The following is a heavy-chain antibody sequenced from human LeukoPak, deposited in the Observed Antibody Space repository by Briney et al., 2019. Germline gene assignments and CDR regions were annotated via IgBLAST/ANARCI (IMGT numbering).Heavy chain of an antibody. Sequence: SETLSLTCAVYGGSFSGYYWSWIRQPPGKGLEWIGEINHSGSTDYNPSLKSRVTISVDTSKNQFSLKLSSVTAADTAVYYCAKVVIAAAGTNYYYYMDVWGKGTTDTVSS. CDR3: AKVVIAAAGTNYYYYMDV. CDR1: GGSFSGYY. V-gene: IGHV4-34*01. D-gene: IGHD6-13*01. CDR2: INHSGST. J-gene: IGHJ6*03.